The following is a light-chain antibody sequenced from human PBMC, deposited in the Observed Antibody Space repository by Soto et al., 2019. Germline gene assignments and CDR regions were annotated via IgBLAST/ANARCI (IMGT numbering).Light chain of an antibody. J-gene: IGKJ1*01. CDR2: DAS. V-gene: IGKV3-11*01. CDR1: QSVSSY. Sequence: EIVLTQSPATLSLYPGERATLSCRASQSVSSYLAWFQQKPGQAPRLLIYDASNRATGIPARFSGSGSGTDFTLTISSLEPEDFAVYYCQQRSNWQRTFGQGTKVEIK. CDR3: QQRSNWQRT.